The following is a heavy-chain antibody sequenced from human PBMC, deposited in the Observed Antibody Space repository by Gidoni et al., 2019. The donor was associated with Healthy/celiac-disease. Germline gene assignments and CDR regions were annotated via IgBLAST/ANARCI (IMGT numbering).Heavy chain of an antibody. Sequence: EVQLVESGGGLVQPGGSLSLSCAASGFTVRSNSMSWVRQAPGKGLEWVSVIYSGGSTYYADSVKGRCTISRDNSKNTLYLQMNSLRAEDTAVYYCARDPPDITMVRGTIGAFDIWGQGTMVTVSS. V-gene: IGHV3-66*01. CDR1: GFTVRSNS. J-gene: IGHJ3*02. D-gene: IGHD3-10*01. CDR2: IYSGGST. CDR3: ARDPPDITMVRGTIGAFDI.